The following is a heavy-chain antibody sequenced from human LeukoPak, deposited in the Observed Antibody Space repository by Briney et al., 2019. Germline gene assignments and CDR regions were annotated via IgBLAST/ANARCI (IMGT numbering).Heavy chain of an antibody. V-gene: IGHV4-34*12. J-gene: IGHJ4*02. Sequence: PSETLSLTCSVYGGSFSGYYWSWIRQTPGKGLEWIGNVFHTGSTSYSPSLSSRVTLSVDSTTRQFFLNLTSVTAADTAIYYCARVVVYTGLPHPDLWSKGTLVTVSS. CDR2: VFHTGST. CDR3: ARVVVYTGLPHPDL. D-gene: IGHD1-14*01. CDR1: GGSFSGYY.